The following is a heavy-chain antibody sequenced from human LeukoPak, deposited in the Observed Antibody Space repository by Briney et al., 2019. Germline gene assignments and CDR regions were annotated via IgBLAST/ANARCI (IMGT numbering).Heavy chain of an antibody. J-gene: IGHJ4*02. CDR3: ARDQGCSSTNCYSLFFHY. CDR1: GFTFSSHG. V-gene: IGHV3-33*01. D-gene: IGHD2-2*01. CDR2: IWYDGSKK. Sequence: PGGSLRLSCAASGFTFSSHGMHWVRQAPGKGLEWVAVIWYDGSKKNHVDSVKGRFIISRDNSENTLYLQMNSLRVEDTAVYYCARDQGCSSTNCYSLFFHYWGQGTLVTVSS.